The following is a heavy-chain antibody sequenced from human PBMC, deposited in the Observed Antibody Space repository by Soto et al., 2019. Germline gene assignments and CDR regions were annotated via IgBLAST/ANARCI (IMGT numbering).Heavy chain of an antibody. CDR1: GFTFSSFE. CDR2: ISSSGTTI. Sequence: EVPLVESGGGLVQPGGSLRLSCAASGFTFSSFEMSWVRQAPGKGLEWLSYISSSGTTIYYADSIKGRFTISRDNAKNSLSLQMSGLRADDTATYFCARTPYGDYSDYWGPGTLVTVSS. D-gene: IGHD4-17*01. V-gene: IGHV3-48*03. CDR3: ARTPYGDYSDY. J-gene: IGHJ4*02.